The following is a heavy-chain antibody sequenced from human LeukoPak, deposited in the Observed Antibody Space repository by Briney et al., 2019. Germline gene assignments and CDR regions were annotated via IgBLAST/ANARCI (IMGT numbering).Heavy chain of an antibody. Sequence: PSETLSLTCTASGGSISSYYWSWIRQPPGKGLEWIGYIYYSGSTNYDPSLKSRVTISVDTSKNQFSLKLSSVTAADTAVYYCARGLGDYGDQFDYWGQGTLVTVSS. CDR1: GGSISSYY. D-gene: IGHD4-17*01. CDR2: IYYSGST. J-gene: IGHJ4*02. CDR3: ARGLGDYGDQFDY. V-gene: IGHV4-59*01.